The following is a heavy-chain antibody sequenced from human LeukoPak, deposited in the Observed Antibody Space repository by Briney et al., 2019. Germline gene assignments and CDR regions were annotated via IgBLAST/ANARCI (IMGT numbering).Heavy chain of an antibody. CDR1: PFTFSSYW. V-gene: IGHV3-74*01. CDR2: IKSDGST. CDR3: ARAPSEIGGYYPEYFRH. D-gene: IGHD3-3*01. J-gene: IGHJ1*01. Sequence: GGSLRLSCAASPFTFSSYWMHWVRQAPGKGLVWVSRIKSDGSTNYADSVKGRFTISRDNAKNTLSLQMNSLRPEDTGVYYCARAPSEIGGYYPEYFRHWGQGTLVTVSS.